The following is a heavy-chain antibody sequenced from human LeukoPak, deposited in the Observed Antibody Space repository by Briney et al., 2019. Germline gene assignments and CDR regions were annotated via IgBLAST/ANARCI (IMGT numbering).Heavy chain of an antibody. CDR2: ISGSGDTT. CDR3: AKLFGGGIVPAAVHA. Sequence: GGPLRLSCAASGFMFSSYAMSWVRQAPGKGLEWVSVISGSGDTTYYATSVKGRFTISRDNSKNTVYLQMNSQRAEDTAVYYCAKLFGGGIVPAAVHAWGQGTLVTVSS. CDR1: GFMFSSYA. J-gene: IGHJ5*02. V-gene: IGHV3-23*01. D-gene: IGHD2-2*01.